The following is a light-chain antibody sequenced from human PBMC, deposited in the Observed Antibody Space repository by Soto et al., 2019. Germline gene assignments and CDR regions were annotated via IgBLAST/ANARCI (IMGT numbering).Light chain of an antibody. J-gene: IGKJ3*01. CDR1: QGINNY. V-gene: IGKV1-27*01. Sequence: DIQMTQSPSSLSASIGDRVTITCRASQGINNYLAWYQHKPGKVPNLLIYAASTLQSGVPSRFNGSGSGTDFTLTISSLQPEDVATYYCQKYNYAAFTFGPGTKVYIK. CDR2: AAS. CDR3: QKYNYAAFT.